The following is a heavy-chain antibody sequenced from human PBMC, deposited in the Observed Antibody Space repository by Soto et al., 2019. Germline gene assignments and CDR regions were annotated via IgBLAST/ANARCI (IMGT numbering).Heavy chain of an antibody. V-gene: IGHV3-33*01. Sequence: QVQLVESGGGVVQPGRSLRLSCAASGFTFSSYGMHWVRQAPGKGLEWVAVIWYDGSNKYYADSVKGRFTISRDNSKNTLYLQMNSLRGEDTAVYYCARDVGAGHYFLGYWGQGTLVTVSS. CDR3: ARDVGAGHYFLGY. CDR1: GFTFSSYG. CDR2: IWYDGSNK. J-gene: IGHJ4*02. D-gene: IGHD4-17*01.